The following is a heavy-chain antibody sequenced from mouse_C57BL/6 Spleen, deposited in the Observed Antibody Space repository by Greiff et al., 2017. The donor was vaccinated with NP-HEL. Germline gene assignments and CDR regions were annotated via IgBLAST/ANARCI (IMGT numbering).Heavy chain of an antibody. CDR1: GYTFTSYW. J-gene: IGHJ1*03. CDR3: ARGGTTVVAMDWYFDV. CDR2: IHPNSGST. Sequence: VQLQQPGAELVKPGASVKLSCKASGYTFTSYWMHWVQQRPGQGLEWIGMIHPNSGSTNYNEKFKSKATLTVDKSSSTAYMQLSSLTSEDSAVYYCARGGTTVVAMDWYFDVWGTGTTVTVSS. V-gene: IGHV1-64*01. D-gene: IGHD1-1*01.